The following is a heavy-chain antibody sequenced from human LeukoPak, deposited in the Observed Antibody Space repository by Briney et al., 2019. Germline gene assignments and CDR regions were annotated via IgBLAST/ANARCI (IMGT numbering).Heavy chain of an antibody. CDR3: AAGNYYDSSGYYYGYYYMDV. CDR1: GFTFSHFW. Sequence: GGSLRLSCIASGFTFSHFWMSWVRQAPGKGLEWVANIKPDDTEKYYGNSVKGRFTILRDNAKNSVYLQMNSLRAEDTAVYYCAAGNYYDSSGYYYGYYYMDVWGKGTTVTISS. V-gene: IGHV3-7*01. J-gene: IGHJ6*03. CDR2: IKPDDTEK. D-gene: IGHD3-22*01.